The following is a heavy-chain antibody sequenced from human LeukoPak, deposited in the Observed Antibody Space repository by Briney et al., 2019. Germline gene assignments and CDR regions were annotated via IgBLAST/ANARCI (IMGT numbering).Heavy chain of an antibody. D-gene: IGHD6-13*01. CDR3: AKILPMYSSSWQVSIDY. V-gene: IGHV3-33*06. J-gene: IGHJ4*02. CDR1: GFTFSSYG. Sequence: PGRSLRLSCAASGFTFSSYGMHWVRQAPGRGLEWVAVIWYDGSNKYYADSVKGRFTISRGNSKNTLYLQMNSLRAEDTAVYYCAKILPMYSSSWQVSIDYWGQGTLVTVSS. CDR2: IWYDGSNK.